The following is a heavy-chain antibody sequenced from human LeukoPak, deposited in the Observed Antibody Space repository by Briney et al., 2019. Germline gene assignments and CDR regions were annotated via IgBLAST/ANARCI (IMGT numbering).Heavy chain of an antibody. CDR3: AHWGRIYHYVSEAFDI. CDR2: INPNSGGT. D-gene: IGHD3-10*01. V-gene: IGHV1-2*02. Sequence: ASVKVSCKASGYTFTNYFMHWVRQAPGQGLEWMGWINPNSGGTNYTQKFQGRVTVTRDTSIRTAYVELSRLRSDDTAMYYCAHWGRIYHYVSEAFDIWGQGTMVTVSS. CDR1: GYTFTNYF. J-gene: IGHJ3*02.